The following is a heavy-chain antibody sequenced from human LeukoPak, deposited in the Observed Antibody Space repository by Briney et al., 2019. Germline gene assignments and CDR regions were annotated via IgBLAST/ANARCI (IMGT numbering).Heavy chain of an antibody. D-gene: IGHD6-19*01. CDR1: GYTFTSYG. CDR2: ISAYNGNT. CDR3: ARDLTLAVAGTEFDY. V-gene: IGHV1-18*01. Sequence: ASVKASCKASGYTFTSYGISWVRQAPGQGLEWMGWISAYNGNTNYAQKLQGRVTMTTDTSTSTAYMELRSLRSDDTAVYYCARDLTLAVAGTEFDYWGQGTLVTVSS. J-gene: IGHJ4*02.